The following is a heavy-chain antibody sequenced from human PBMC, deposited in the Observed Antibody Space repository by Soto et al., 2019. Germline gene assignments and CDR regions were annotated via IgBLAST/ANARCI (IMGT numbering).Heavy chain of an antibody. CDR1: GGSFKTES. CDR2: ILPAFHTA. CDR3: ARGHEYGGTYDAFDI. J-gene: IGHJ3*02. V-gene: IGHV1-69*13. Sequence: GASVKVSCKYSGGSFKTESINWVRQAPGQGPEWMGNILPAFHTADYAPRVQGRVTITADEATTTAYMELSSLGSQDTAVYFCARGHEYGGTYDAFDIWGQGTMVNVS. D-gene: IGHD4-17*01.